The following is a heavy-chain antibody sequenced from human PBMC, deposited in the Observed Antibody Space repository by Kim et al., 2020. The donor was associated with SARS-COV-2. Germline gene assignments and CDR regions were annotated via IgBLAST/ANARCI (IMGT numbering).Heavy chain of an antibody. V-gene: IGHV1-46*01. D-gene: IGHD3-3*01. CDR2: INHSGGST. J-gene: IGHJ6*02. Sequence: ASVKVSCKASGYTFTSYYMHWVRQAPGQGLEWMGIINHSGGSTSYAQKFQGRVTKTRDTSTSTVYMELSSLRSEDTAVYYCARDLPTPTSLSPYYDFWSGDQERGGVIDVWGQGTTVTVS. CDR3: ARDLPTPTSLSPYYDFWSGDQERGGVIDV. CDR1: GYTFTSYY.